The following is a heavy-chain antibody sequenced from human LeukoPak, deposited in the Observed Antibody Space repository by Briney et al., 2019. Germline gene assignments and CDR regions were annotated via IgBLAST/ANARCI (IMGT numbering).Heavy chain of an antibody. V-gene: IGHV3-23*01. CDR1: GFTFSIYA. D-gene: IGHD3-10*01. Sequence: GGSLRLSCAASGFTFSIYAMTWVRQAPGKGLEWVSAITGSGDYTYYTDSVEGRVTISRDNSKNTVYLQVNSLRVEDTAVYYCAKDRRGVFDFWGQGTLVTVSS. CDR3: AKDRRGVFDF. CDR2: ITGSGDYT. J-gene: IGHJ4*02.